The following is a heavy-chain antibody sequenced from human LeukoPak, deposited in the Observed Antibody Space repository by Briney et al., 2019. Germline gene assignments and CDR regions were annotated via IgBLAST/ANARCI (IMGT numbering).Heavy chain of an antibody. CDR2: ISSNGGST. J-gene: IGHJ4*02. D-gene: IGHD6-19*01. CDR1: GFTFSSYA. CDR3: AKDPRTGAVSGIFYFDY. V-gene: IGHV3-64*01. Sequence: GGSLRLSCAASGFTFSSYAMHWVRQAPGKGLEYVSAISSNGGSTYYANSVKGRFTISRDNSKNTLYLQMDSLRPEDTAVYYCAKDPRTGAVSGIFYFDYWGQGTLLTVSS.